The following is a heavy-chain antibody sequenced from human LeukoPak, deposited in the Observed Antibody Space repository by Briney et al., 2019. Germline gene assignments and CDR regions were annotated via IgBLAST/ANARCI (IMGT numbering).Heavy chain of an antibody. J-gene: IGHJ4*02. CDR2: ISSSSSYI. Sequence: GGSLRLSCAASGFTFSSYAMNWVRQAPGKGLEWVSSISSSSSYIYYADSVKGRFTTSRDNAKNSLCLQMNSLRAEDTAVYYCARDLNPAYYYDSSGYCFDYWGQGTLVTVSS. CDR3: ARDLNPAYYYDSSGYCFDY. CDR1: GFTFSSYA. V-gene: IGHV3-21*01. D-gene: IGHD3-22*01.